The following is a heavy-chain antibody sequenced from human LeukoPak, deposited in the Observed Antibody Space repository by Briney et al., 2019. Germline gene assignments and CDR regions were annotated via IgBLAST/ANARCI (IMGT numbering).Heavy chain of an antibody. D-gene: IGHD5-18*01. CDR1: GFTFSNFE. CDR2: ISTGGSII. Sequence: GGSLRLSCAASGFTFSNFEMNWVRQAPGKGLEWVSYISTGGSIIHYADSVKGRFTISRDNAKNSLYLEMNSLRAEDTAIHYCARERYSGYYFDCWGQGTLVTVSS. CDR3: ARERYSGYYFDC. V-gene: IGHV3-48*03. J-gene: IGHJ4*02.